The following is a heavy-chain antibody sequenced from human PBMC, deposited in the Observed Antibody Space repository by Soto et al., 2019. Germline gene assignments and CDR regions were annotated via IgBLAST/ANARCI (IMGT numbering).Heavy chain of an antibody. CDR2: IYYSGST. J-gene: IGHJ4*02. D-gene: IGHD3-10*01. CDR3: ARAHWFGENKGHDY. Sequence: SETLSLTCTVSGGSISSGDYYWSWIRQPPGKGLEWIGYIYYSGSTYYNPSLKSRVTISVDTSKNQFSLKLSSVTAADTAVYYCARAHWFGENKGHDYWGQGTLVTVSS. V-gene: IGHV4-30-4*01. CDR1: GGSISSGDYY.